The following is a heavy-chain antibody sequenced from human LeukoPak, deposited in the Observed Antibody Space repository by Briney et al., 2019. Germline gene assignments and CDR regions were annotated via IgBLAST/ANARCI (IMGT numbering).Heavy chain of an antibody. J-gene: IGHJ4*02. CDR2: ISVSSSYI. Sequence: GGSLRLSCVASGFTFSSYSMNWVRQAPGKGLEWVSSISVSSSYIYYADSVKGRFTISRDNAKNSLYLQMNSLRAEDTAVYYCAKATGYNYGYFDYWGQGTLLTVSS. D-gene: IGHD5-18*01. CDR1: GFTFSSYS. V-gene: IGHV3-21*04. CDR3: AKATGYNYGYFDY.